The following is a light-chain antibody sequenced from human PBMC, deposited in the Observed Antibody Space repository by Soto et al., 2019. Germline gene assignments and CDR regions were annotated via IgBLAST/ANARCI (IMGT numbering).Light chain of an antibody. J-gene: IGKJ1*01. CDR2: DAS. CDR1: QTIRRC. Sequence: DMEMTQSPSTLSASVGDRATITCRASQTIRRCLAWYQQRPGKAPKVLTYDASTLETGVPARFSGSGSETEFTLTISSLQPEDAATYYCQHYNSDPWTFGQGTKVEIK. CDR3: QHYNSDPWT. V-gene: IGKV1-5*01.